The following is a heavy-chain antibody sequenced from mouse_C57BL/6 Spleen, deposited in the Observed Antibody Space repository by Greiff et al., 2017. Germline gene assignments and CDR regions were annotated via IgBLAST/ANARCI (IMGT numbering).Heavy chain of an antibody. Sequence: QVQLQQSGAELVKPGASVKISCKASGYAFSSYWMNWVKQRPGKGLEWIGQIYPGDGDTNYNGKFKGKATLTAAKSSSTAYMQLSSLTSEDSAVYFCARKGYYGSSLRAMDYWGQGTSVTVSS. CDR3: ARKGYYGSSLRAMDY. V-gene: IGHV1-80*01. CDR1: GYAFSSYW. CDR2: IYPGDGDT. D-gene: IGHD1-1*01. J-gene: IGHJ4*01.